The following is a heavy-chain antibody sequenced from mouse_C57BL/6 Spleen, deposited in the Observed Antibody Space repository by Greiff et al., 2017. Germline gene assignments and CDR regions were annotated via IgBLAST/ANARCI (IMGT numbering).Heavy chain of an antibody. CDR1: GYTFTDYY. D-gene: IGHD1-1*01. Sequence: QVQLQQSGPELVKPGASVKISCKASGYTFTDYYINWVKQRPGQGLEWIGWIFPGSGSTYYNEKFKGKATLTVDKSSSTAYMLLSSLTSEDSAVYFCARSGFHYYGSSYGAMDYWGQGTSVTVSS. CDR3: ARSGFHYYGSSYGAMDY. J-gene: IGHJ4*01. V-gene: IGHV1-75*01. CDR2: IFPGSGST.